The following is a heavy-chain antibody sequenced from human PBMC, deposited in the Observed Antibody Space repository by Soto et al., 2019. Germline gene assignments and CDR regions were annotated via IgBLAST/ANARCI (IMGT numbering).Heavy chain of an antibody. CDR3: ASSVYNDYAYFDY. CDR1: GGSISSSSYY. CDR2: IYYGGSI. Sequence: QLQLQEPGPGLVKPSETLSLTCTVSGGSISSSSYYWGWIRQPPGKGLEWVGSIYYGGSIYYNPSLKSRVTISVDTSKNQFSLNLSSVTDADTAVYYCASSVYNDYAYFDYWGQGTLVTVSS. J-gene: IGHJ4*02. V-gene: IGHV4-39*01. D-gene: IGHD4-17*01.